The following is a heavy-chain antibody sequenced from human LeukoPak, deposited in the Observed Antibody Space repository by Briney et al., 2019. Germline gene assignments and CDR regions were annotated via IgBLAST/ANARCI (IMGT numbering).Heavy chain of an antibody. CDR3: ARVGYGSAPH. J-gene: IGHJ4*02. V-gene: IGHV4-4*02. Sequence: IPSETLSLTCAVSGGSISSSNWWSWVRQPPGKGLEWIGEIYHSGSTNYNPSLKGRVTISVDKSKNQFSLKLSSVTAADTAVYYCARVGYGSAPHWGQGTLVTVSS. D-gene: IGHD3-10*01. CDR2: IYHSGST. CDR1: GGSISSSNW.